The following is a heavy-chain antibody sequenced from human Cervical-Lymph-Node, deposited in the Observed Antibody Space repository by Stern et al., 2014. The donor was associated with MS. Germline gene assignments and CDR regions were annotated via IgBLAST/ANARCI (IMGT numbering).Heavy chain of an antibody. Sequence: QVQLQESGPGLVKPSETLSLTCSVSGYSISKDDYWGWIRQPPGKGLEWIGNIDHTGDTHYNPSLKSRVTISVDILKNQYPRTLRSVTAADTAVYFCAKLGGEGTQKWGGLYFDNWGQGTLVTVSS. CDR3: AKLGGEGTQKWGGLYFDN. CDR1: GYSISKDDY. V-gene: IGHV4-38-2*02. D-gene: IGHD7-27*01. J-gene: IGHJ4*02. CDR2: IDHTGDT.